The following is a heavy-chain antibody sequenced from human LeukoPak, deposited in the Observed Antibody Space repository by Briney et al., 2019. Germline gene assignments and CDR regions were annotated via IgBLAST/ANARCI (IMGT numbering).Heavy chain of an antibody. CDR1: GHTFTVYY. CDR3: ATPTVTTWYYFDY. CDR2: INTNSGGT. V-gene: IGHV1-2*02. D-gene: IGHD4-17*01. J-gene: IGHJ4*02. Sequence: ASGKVSCKSSGHTFTVYYIHWVRLAPGQGLGWMWWINTNSGGTTYSQKFQGRDTMTRDTSISTAYIELTRLRSDDTAVYYCATPTVTTWYYFDYWGQGTLVTVSS.